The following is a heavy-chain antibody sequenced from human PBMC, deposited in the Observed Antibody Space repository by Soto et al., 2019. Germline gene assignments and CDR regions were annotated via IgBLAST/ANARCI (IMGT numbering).Heavy chain of an antibody. V-gene: IGHV1-18*01. Sequence: ASVKVSCKASGYTFSNSGISWVRQAPGQGLEWMGWITAYNGNTNYAQKLQGRVTMTTDTSTSTAYMELRSLRSDDTAVYYCAKREELLDYSGQGSLDTVSS. CDR1: GYTFSNSG. D-gene: IGHD3-10*01. J-gene: IGHJ4*02. CDR2: ITAYNGNT. CDR3: AKREELLDY.